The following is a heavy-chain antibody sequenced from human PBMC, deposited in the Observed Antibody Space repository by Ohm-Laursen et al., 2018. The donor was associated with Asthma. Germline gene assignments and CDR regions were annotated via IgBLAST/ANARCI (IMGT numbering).Heavy chain of an antibody. J-gene: IGHJ5*02. CDR3: ARDTTSYHGSGSFDP. V-gene: IGHV3-21*01. Sequence: GSLRLSCTASGFTFSSYNMNWVRQAPGKGLEWVSSISHSGIYKYYADSVKGRFTISRDNARNSLDLQLSSLRAEDSALYYCARDTTSYHGSGSFDPWGQGTLVTVFS. D-gene: IGHD3-10*01. CDR2: ISHSGIYK. CDR1: GFTFSSYN.